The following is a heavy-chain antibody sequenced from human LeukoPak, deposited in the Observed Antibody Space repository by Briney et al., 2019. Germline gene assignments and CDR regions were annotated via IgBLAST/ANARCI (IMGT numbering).Heavy chain of an antibody. J-gene: IGHJ6*03. D-gene: IGHD2-2*01. CDR1: GGSISSGSYY. Sequence: SETLSLTCTVSGGSISSGSYYWSWIRQPAGKGLEWIGRIYTSGSTNYNPSLKSRVTISVDTSKNQFSLKLSSVTAADTAVYYCARVMRDIVVVKGGGSYYYYYYYMDVWGKGTTVTVSS. V-gene: IGHV4-61*02. CDR2: IYTSGST. CDR3: ARVMRDIVVVKGGGSYYYYYYYMDV.